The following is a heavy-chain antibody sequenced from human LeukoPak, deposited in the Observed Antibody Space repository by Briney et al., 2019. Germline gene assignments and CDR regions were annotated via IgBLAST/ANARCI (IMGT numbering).Heavy chain of an antibody. Sequence: KPSETLSLTCTVSGGSISSSSYYWGWIRQPPGKGLEWIGSIYYSGSTYYNPSLKSRVTISVDTSKNQFSLKLSSVTAADTAVYYCARVGSSGHDYWGQGTLVTVSS. D-gene: IGHD6-19*01. V-gene: IGHV4-39*07. J-gene: IGHJ4*02. CDR1: GGSISSSSYY. CDR3: ARVGSSGHDY. CDR2: IYYSGST.